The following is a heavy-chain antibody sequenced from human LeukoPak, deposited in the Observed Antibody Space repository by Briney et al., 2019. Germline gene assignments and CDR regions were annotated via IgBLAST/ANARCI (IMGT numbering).Heavy chain of an antibody. D-gene: IGHD3-3*01. CDR1: GGTFSSYA. Sequence: ASVKVSCKASGGTFSSYAISWVRQAPGQGLEWMGRIIPILGIANYAQKFQGRVTITADKSTSTAYLELSSLRSEDKDVYYCARDPHRLYDFWSGYFDYWGQGTLVPVSS. CDR3: ARDPHRLYDFWSGYFDY. V-gene: IGHV1-69*04. CDR2: IIPILGIA. J-gene: IGHJ4*02.